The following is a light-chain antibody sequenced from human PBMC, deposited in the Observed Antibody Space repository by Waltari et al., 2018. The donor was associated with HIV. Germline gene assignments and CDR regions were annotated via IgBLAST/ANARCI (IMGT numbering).Light chain of an antibody. J-gene: IGKJ4*01. Sequence: DIQMTQSPSSVSASVGDRVTIHCRASQGISNWLAWYQQQPGKAPKLLIYAASSLQSGVPSRFSGSGSGTDFTLTISSLQPEDFATYYCQQANSFPALTFGGGTKVEIK. CDR2: AAS. CDR1: QGISNW. V-gene: IGKV1-12*01. CDR3: QQANSFPALT.